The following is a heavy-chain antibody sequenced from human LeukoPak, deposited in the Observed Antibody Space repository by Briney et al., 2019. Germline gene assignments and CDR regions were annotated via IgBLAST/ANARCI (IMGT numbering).Heavy chain of an antibody. CDR1: GGSISSYY. CDR2: IYYSGST. CDR3: ARMARGYSYGDLGP. V-gene: IGHV4-59*08. D-gene: IGHD5-18*01. J-gene: IGHJ5*02. Sequence: SETLSLTCTVSGGSISSYYWSWIRQPPGKGLEWIGYIYYSGSTNYNPSLKSRVTISVDTSKNQFSLKLSSVTAADTAVYYCARMARGYSYGDLGPWGQGTLVTVSS.